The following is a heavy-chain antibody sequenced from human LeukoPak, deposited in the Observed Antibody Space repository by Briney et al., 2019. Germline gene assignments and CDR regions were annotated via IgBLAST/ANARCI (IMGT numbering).Heavy chain of an antibody. V-gene: IGHV4-4*07. CDR2: IYTSGST. Sequence: SETLSLTCTVSGGSISSYYWSWIRQPAGKGLEWIGRIYTSGSTNYNPSLKSRVTMSVDTSKNQFSLKLSSVTAADTAAYYCARDCPVTIKASYYYYYMDVWGKGTTVTISS. CDR1: GGSISSYY. CDR3: ARDCPVTIKASYYYYYMDV. J-gene: IGHJ6*03. D-gene: IGHD4-17*01.